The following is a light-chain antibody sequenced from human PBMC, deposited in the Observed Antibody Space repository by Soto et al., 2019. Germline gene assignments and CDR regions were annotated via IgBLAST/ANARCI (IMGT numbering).Light chain of an antibody. J-gene: IGKJ1*01. CDR1: QSISSW. V-gene: IGKV1-5*03. Sequence: DIQMNPSTSPLSRSEGDRVTLTFRASQSISSWLAWYQQTPGKAPKLLIYKASSLESGVPSRLSGSGSGTEFTLTIRSLQPDDSATYYCQQYNTYWTFGQGTKVDIK. CDR2: KAS. CDR3: QQYNTYWT.